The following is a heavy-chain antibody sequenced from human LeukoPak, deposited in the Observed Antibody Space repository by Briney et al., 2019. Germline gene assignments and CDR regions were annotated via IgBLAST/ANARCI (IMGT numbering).Heavy chain of an antibody. CDR2: INHSGST. J-gene: IGHJ4*02. D-gene: IGHD2-2*01. Sequence: PSESLSLTCAVDGGSFSGYYWSWIRQPPGKGLEWIGEINHSGSTNYNPSLKSRVTISVDTSKNQFSLKLSSVTAADTAVYYCATVYCSSPSCYANYWGQGTLVTVSS. CDR3: ATVYCSSPSCYANY. V-gene: IGHV4-34*01. CDR1: GGSFSGYY.